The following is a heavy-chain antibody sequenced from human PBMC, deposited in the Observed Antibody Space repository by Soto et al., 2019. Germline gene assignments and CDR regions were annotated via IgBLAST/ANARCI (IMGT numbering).Heavy chain of an antibody. CDR2: LYSGGST. CDR1: GLTVSSNY. J-gene: IGHJ3*02. Sequence: EVQLVETGGGLIQPGGSLRLSCAASGLTVSSNYMNWVRQAPGKGLEWVSVLYSGGSTHYAGSVKGRFIISRDNSKNTRYLQMNSLRVEDTAVYYCARDRPGDEGDGFDIWGHGTRVTVSS. D-gene: IGHD3-10*01. CDR3: ARDRPGDEGDGFDI. V-gene: IGHV3-53*02.